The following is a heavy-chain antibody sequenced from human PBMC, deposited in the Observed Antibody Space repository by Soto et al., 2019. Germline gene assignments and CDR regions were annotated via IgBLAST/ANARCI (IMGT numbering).Heavy chain of an antibody. D-gene: IGHD2-15*01. J-gene: IGHJ6*02. CDR2: IYSGGTT. CDR3: ARDTGYRDGGSV. CDR1: GFTVSSDY. V-gene: IGHV3-66*01. Sequence: EVQVVESGGGLVQPGGSLRLSCAASGFTVSSDYMSWVRQAPGKGLEWVSGIYSGGTTYYADSVKGRFTISRDNSKNTLYLDMNSMRAEDTAVYYCARDTGYRDGGSVWGHGTAVPVSS.